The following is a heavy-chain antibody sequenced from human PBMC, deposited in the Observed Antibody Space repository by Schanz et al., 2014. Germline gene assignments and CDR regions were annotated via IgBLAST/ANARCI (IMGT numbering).Heavy chain of an antibody. D-gene: IGHD1-1*01. V-gene: IGHV3-48*03. CDR3: ARGTDWNLHY. J-gene: IGHJ4*02. CDR2: IDGKSTTV. Sequence: EVQLVESGGGLVQPGRSLRLSCTASGFTFSDYAMSWFRQAPGKGLEWLSYIDGKSTTVYYADSVKGRFTVSRDNARNSLYLHMNTLRAGDTAVYYCARGTDWNLHYWGQGALVTVSS. CDR1: GFTFSDYA.